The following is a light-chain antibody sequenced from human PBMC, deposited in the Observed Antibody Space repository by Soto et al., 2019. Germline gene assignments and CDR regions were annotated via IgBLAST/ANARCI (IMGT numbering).Light chain of an antibody. V-gene: IGKV1-27*01. CDR2: AAS. CDR3: QKYDNAPLT. J-gene: IGKJ4*01. Sequence: IQLTQCPSSLSASVGDRVTITCRASQAISSHLAWYQQKPGKVPRLLIYAASTLQSGVSYRFSGSGSGTDFTLTISRLQPEDVASYYCQKYDNAPLTFGGGTKVDIK. CDR1: QAISSH.